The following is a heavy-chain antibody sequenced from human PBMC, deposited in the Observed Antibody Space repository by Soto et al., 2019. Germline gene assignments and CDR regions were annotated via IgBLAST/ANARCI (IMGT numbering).Heavy chain of an antibody. Sequence: HPGGSLRLSCAASGFTFSSYGMFWVRQAPGKGLEWVALISYDGSNKYCADSVKGRFTISRDNSKNTLYLQMNSLRAEDTTVYYCARDRHASGATYYDILTKAVYYGMDVWGQGTTVTVSS. D-gene: IGHD3-9*01. V-gene: IGHV3-30*03. CDR1: GFTFSSYG. CDR2: ISYDGSNK. J-gene: IGHJ6*02. CDR3: ARDRHASGATYYDILTKAVYYGMDV.